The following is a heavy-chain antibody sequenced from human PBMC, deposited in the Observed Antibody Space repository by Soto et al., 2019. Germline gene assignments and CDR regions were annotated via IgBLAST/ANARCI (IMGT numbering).Heavy chain of an antibody. V-gene: IGHV4-30-2*06. Sequence: TLSLTCAVSGVSVSGGVPSWTWIRQSPGRGLEWLGYIYHTGTTSYNPSIRSRVTISFDSSNNQVSLILTSATAADTAVYYCERDAYMVREGRWAFDIWGQGTMVTVSS. CDR1: GVSVSGGVPS. CDR2: IYHTGTT. D-gene: IGHD3-10*01. J-gene: IGHJ3*02. CDR3: ERDAYMVREGRWAFDI.